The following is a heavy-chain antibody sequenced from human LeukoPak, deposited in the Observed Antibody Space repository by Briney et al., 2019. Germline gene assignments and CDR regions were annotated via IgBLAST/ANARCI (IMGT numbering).Heavy chain of an antibody. CDR2: IIPIFGTA. J-gene: IGHJ6*02. Sequence: ASVKVSCKASGGTFSSYAISWVRQAPGQGLEWMGGIIPIFGTANYAQKFQGRVTITADESTSTAYMELSSLRSEDTAVYYCARAPSGYYDFWSGYYTDYGMDVWGQGTTVTVSS. CDR1: GGTFSSYA. V-gene: IGHV1-69*13. D-gene: IGHD3-3*01. CDR3: ARAPSGYYDFWSGYYTDYGMDV.